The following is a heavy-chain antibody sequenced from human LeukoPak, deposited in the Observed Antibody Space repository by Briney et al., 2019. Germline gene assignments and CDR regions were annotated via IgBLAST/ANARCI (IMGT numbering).Heavy chain of an antibody. CDR1: GGSISSSSYY. CDR3: ARSYSGYAPDY. CDR2: IYYSGST. V-gene: IGHV4-39*01. Sequence: PSETLSLTCTVSGGSISSSSYYWGWLRQPPGTGLEWIGSIYYSGSTYYNPSLKSRVTISVDTSKNQFSLKLSSVTAADTAVYYCARSYSGYAPDYWGQGTLVTVSS. J-gene: IGHJ4*02. D-gene: IGHD5-12*01.